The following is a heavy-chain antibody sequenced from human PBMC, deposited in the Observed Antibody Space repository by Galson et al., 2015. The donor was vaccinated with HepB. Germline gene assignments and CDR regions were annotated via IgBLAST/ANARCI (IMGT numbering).Heavy chain of an antibody. CDR2: IYYSGST. D-gene: IGHD1-26*01. Sequence: SETLSLTCTVSGGSISSYYWSWIRQPPGKGLEWIGYIYYSGSTNYNPSLKSRVTISVDTSKNQFSLKLSSVTAADTAVYYCARGRSIVGATGSLDYWGQGTLVTVSS. CDR3: ARGRSIVGATGSLDY. CDR1: GGSISSYY. J-gene: IGHJ4*02. V-gene: IGHV4-59*12.